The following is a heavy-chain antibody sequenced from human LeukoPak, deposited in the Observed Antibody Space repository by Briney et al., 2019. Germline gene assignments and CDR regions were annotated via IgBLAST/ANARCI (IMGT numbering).Heavy chain of an antibody. CDR3: AISGGYWAWAD. D-gene: IGHD1-26*01. Sequence: ETLSLTCTVSGGSISSSSYSWGWIRQPPGKGLEWVSGISGSGGSTYYADSVKGRFTISRDNAKNTLYLQMNSLRAEDTAIYYCAISGGYWAWADWGQGSLVTVSS. CDR2: ISGSGGST. J-gene: IGHJ4*02. CDR1: GGSISSSSYS. V-gene: IGHV3-23*01.